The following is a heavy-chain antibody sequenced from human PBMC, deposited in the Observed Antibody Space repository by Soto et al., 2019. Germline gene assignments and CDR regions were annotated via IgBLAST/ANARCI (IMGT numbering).Heavy chain of an antibody. CDR2: ISYDGSNK. CDR1: GFTFISYA. D-gene: IGHD6-13*01. Sequence: PGGSLRLSCAASGFTFISYAMHWVRQAPGKGLEWVAVISYDGSNKYYADSVKGRFTISRDNSKNTLYLKMNSLRAEDTAVYYCARDRARGSSRWLYYHYYCMDVWGQGTNVTVSS. V-gene: IGHV3-30-3*01. CDR3: ARDRARGSSRWLYYHYYCMDV. J-gene: IGHJ6*02.